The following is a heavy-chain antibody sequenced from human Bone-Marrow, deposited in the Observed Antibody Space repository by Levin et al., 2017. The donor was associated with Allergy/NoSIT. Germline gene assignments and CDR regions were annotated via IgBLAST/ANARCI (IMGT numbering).Heavy chain of an antibody. D-gene: IGHD2-2*01. CDR1: GYTFTGYS. J-gene: IGHJ5*02. V-gene: IGHV1-2*02. CDR3: ARGCSSTSGPNSNWLDL. Sequence: ASVKVSCKASGYTFTGYSIHWVRQAPGQGLEWMGWINPDSGGTSSAQKFQGRVNMTWDTSISTVYMELNRLKSDDRAVYYCARGCSSTSGPNSNWLDLWGQGTLVTVSS. CDR2: INPDSGGT.